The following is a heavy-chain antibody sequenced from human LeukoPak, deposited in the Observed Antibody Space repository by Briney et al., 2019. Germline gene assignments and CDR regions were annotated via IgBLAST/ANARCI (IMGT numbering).Heavy chain of an antibody. CDR3: ARRPYYYGSGTYGMDV. D-gene: IGHD3-10*01. CDR2: IYYSGST. Sequence: PSETLSLTCTVSGGSISSSSYYWGWICQPPGKGLEWIGSIYYSGSTYYNPSLKSRVTISVDTSKNQFSLKLSSVTAADTAVYYCARRPYYYGSGTYGMDVWGQGTTVTVSS. CDR1: GGSISSSSYY. J-gene: IGHJ6*02. V-gene: IGHV4-39*01.